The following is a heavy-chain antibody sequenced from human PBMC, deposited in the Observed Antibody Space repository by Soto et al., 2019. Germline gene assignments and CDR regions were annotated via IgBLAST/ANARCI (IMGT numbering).Heavy chain of an antibody. J-gene: IGHJ4*02. CDR2: IWYDGSNK. V-gene: IGHV3-33*01. D-gene: IGHD3-22*01. CDR1: GFTFSSYG. CDR3: ASAYSSGSYRY. Sequence: QVQLVESGGGVVQPGRSLRLSCAASGFTFSSYGMHWVRQAPGKGLEWVAVIWYDGSNKYYADSVKGRFTISRDNSKNTLYLQMNSLRAEDTAVYYCASAYSSGSYRYWGQGTLVTVSP.